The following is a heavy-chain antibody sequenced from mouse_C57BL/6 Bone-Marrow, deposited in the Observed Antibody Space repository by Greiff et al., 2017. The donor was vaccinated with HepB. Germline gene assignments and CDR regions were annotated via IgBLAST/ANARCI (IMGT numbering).Heavy chain of an antibody. CDR2: IDPSDSYT. Sequence: VQLKQPGAELVMPGASVKLSCKASGYTFTSYWMHWVKQRPGQGLEWIGEIDPSDSYTNYNQKFKGKSTLTVYKSSSTAYMQLSSLTSEDSAVYYCARSSIYGNGDYWGQGTSVTVSS. CDR1: GYTFTSYW. D-gene: IGHD2-1*01. J-gene: IGHJ4*01. V-gene: IGHV1-69*01. CDR3: ARSSIYGNGDY.